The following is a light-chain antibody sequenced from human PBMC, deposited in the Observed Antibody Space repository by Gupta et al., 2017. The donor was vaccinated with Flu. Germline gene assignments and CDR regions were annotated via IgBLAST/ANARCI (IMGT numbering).Light chain of an antibody. Sequence: RVSISCAGTNSHSGRKTVSWYQQLPGAAPKVLIYRDDERPSGAAARFSGTKSGASASLVIDGLQAEDEAIYYCAQWDDSLDGPVFGGGTRLTVL. J-gene: IGLJ2*01. CDR3: AQWDDSLDGPV. V-gene: IGLV1-44*01. CDR2: RDD. CDR1: NSHSGRKT.